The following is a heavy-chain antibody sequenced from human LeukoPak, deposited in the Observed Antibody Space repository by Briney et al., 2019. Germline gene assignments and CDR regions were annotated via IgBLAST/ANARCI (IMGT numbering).Heavy chain of an antibody. CDR1: GGSISSGDYY. V-gene: IGHV4-30-4*01. CDR3: ARYCSSTSCQGATYFDY. J-gene: IGHJ4*02. Sequence: ASETLSLTCTVSGGSISSGDYYWSWIRRPPGKGLEWIGYIYYSGSTYYNPSLKSRVTISVDTSKNQFSLKLSSVTAADTAVYYCARYCSSTSCQGATYFDYWGQGTLVTVSS. CDR2: IYYSGST. D-gene: IGHD2-2*01.